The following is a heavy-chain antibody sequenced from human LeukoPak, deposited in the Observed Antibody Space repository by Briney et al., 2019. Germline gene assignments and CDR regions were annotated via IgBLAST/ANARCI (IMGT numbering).Heavy chain of an antibody. D-gene: IGHD3-22*01. CDR2: INHSGST. J-gene: IGHJ4*02. CDR1: GGSFTGYY. CDR3: ARAPLYYGSSFDY. Sequence: SDTLTLTCAVYGGSFTGYYWSWIRQPPGQGLEWIGEINHSGSTNYNPHLMKRITITIDTSKKHFSHKQSSVTAADTAVYYCARAPLYYGSSFDYWGQGTLVTVSS. V-gene: IGHV4-34*01.